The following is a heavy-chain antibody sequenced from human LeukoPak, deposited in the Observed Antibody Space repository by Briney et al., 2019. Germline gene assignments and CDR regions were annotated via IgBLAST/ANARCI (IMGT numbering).Heavy chain of an antibody. CDR2: IYYSGST. CDR3: ARASGDYGFDY. CDR1: GGSISSSSYY. D-gene: IGHD4-17*01. V-gene: IGHV4-39*07. J-gene: IGHJ4*02. Sequence: NPSETLSLTCTVSGGSISSSSYYWGWIRQPPGKGLEWIGSIYYSGSTYYNPSLKSRVTISVDTSKNQFSLKLSSVTAADTAVYYCARASGDYGFDYWGQGTLVTVSS.